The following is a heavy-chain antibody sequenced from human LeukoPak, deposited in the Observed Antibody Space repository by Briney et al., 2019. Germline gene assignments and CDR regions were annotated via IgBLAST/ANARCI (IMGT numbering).Heavy chain of an antibody. CDR1: GNYW. V-gene: IGHV3-74*01. D-gene: IGHD1-7*01. CDR2: NSDGSWT. J-gene: IGHJ4*02. CDR3: ARDRTWHREFDY. Sequence: GGSLRLSCAASGNYWMHWVRQAPGKGLVWVSHNSDGSWTSYADSVKGRFTISKDNAKNTVYLQMNSLRAEDTAVYYCARDRTWHREFDYWGQGTLVTVSS.